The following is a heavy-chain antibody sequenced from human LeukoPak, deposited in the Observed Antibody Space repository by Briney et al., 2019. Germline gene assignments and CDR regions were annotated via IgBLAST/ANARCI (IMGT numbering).Heavy chain of an antibody. V-gene: IGHV4-30-4*08. CDR3: ARGLAYYNFWSAFYFFDY. D-gene: IGHD3-3*01. CDR1: GGSTSSGENY. Sequence: PSQTLSLTCTVSGGSTSSGENYWTWVRQPPGKGLEWLGCNYHSGSTYYNPSLKSRVTMSVDTSKNQFSLKLTSVTAADTAVYYCARGLAYYNFWSAFYFFDYWGQGALVTVSS. J-gene: IGHJ4*02. CDR2: NYHSGST.